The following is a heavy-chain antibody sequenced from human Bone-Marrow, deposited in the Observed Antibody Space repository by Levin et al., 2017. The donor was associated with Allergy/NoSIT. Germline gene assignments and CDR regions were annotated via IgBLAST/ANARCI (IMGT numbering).Heavy chain of an antibody. CDR1: GFTFDNFA. Sequence: SCTVSGFTFDNFALTWVRQAPGKGLEWVGFIRSNAYAGTTEYAASVKGRFTISKDDSRSIAYLQMNTLRAEDTGIYYCTRVYCSSTSCYAVFFQHWGQGTLVTVSS. D-gene: IGHD2-2*01. CDR2: IRSNAYAGTT. V-gene: IGHV3-49*04. J-gene: IGHJ1*01. CDR3: TRVYCSSTSCYAVFFQH.